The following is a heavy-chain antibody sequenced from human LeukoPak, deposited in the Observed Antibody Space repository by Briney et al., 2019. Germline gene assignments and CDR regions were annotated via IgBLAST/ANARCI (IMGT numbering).Heavy chain of an antibody. CDR2: ISAYNGNT. CDR1: GYTFTSYG. J-gene: IGHJ6*03. D-gene: IGHD3-3*01. Sequence: ASVKVSCKASGYTFTSYGISWVRQAPGQGLEWMGWISAYNGNTNYAQKLQGRVTMTTDTSTSTAYMELRSLRSDDTAVYYCARGLGRSDTYYDFWSGYFPARTQHCYMDVWGKGTTVTVSS. CDR3: ARGLGRSDTYYDFWSGYFPARTQHCYMDV. V-gene: IGHV1-18*01.